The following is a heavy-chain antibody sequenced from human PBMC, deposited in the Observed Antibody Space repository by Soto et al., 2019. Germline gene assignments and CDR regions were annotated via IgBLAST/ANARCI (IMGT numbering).Heavy chain of an antibody. CDR1: GFTFSSYA. J-gene: IGHJ4*02. Sequence: QVQLVESGGGVVQPGRSLRLSCAASGFTFSSYAMHWVRQAPGKGLEWVAVISYDGSNKYYADSVKGRFTISRDNSKNTLYLQMNSLRAEDTAVYYCARLGDRFWSGCFDYWGQGTLVTVSS. V-gene: IGHV3-30-3*01. CDR3: ARLGDRFWSGCFDY. D-gene: IGHD3-3*01. CDR2: ISYDGSNK.